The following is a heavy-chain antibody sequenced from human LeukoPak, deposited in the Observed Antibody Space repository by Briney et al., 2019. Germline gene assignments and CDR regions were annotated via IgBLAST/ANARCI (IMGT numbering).Heavy chain of an antibody. Sequence: GGPLRLSCAAAGFTLRGYGMHWLRQAPGKGLEWVAFIRYDGSDKSYADSVKGRFTISRDNSENTLYLQINSLRVEDTAVYYCAKDTPTTGYHLDSWGQGTLVTVSS. J-gene: IGHJ4*02. CDR3: AKDTPTTGYHLDS. D-gene: IGHD1-1*01. CDR2: IRYDGSDK. CDR1: GFTLRGYG. V-gene: IGHV3-30*02.